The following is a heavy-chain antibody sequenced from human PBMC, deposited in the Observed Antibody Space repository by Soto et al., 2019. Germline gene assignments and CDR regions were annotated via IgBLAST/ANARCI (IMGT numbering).Heavy chain of an antibody. J-gene: IGHJ6*02. CDR2: IHPGESDS. Sequence: GESLKISCQASGYSFTTYWIAWVRQKPGEGLEWMGIIHPGESDSRYSPSFRGHITMSADRSITTAYLQWSSLEASDTATYYCARNETYYYSYYGMDVWGQGTTVTVSS. CDR3: ARNETYYYSYYGMDV. CDR1: GYSFTTYW. V-gene: IGHV5-51*06.